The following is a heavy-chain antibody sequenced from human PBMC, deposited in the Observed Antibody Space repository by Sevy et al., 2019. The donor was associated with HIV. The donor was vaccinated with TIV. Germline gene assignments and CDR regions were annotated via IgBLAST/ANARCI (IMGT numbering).Heavy chain of an antibody. CDR3: ARDPSYYDSSGYYNGYFDY. V-gene: IGHV3-7*01. J-gene: IGHJ4*02. CDR1: GFTFSSYW. CDR2: IKQDGSEK. Sequence: GGSLRLSCAASGFTFSSYWMSWVRQAPGKGLEWVANIKQDGSEKYYVDSVKGRFTSSRDNAKNSLYLQMNGLRAEDTAVYYCARDPSYYDSSGYYNGYFDYWGQGTLVTVSS. D-gene: IGHD3-22*01.